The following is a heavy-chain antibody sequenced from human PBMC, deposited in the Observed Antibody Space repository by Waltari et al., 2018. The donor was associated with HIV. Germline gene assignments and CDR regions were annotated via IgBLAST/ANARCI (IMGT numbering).Heavy chain of an antibody. D-gene: IGHD6-19*01. Sequence: EVQLVESGGGLVQPGGALKLSCAASGFTFSGSTMHWVRQASGKGVELVGRSRTNANSYATAYGASVKGRFIISRGDSKNTAYLQMNNLKSEDTAVYYCTRLVAAVAGTGYWGQGTLVTVSS. CDR3: TRLVAAVAGTGY. V-gene: IGHV3-73*01. J-gene: IGHJ4*02. CDR1: GFTFSGST. CDR2: SRTNANSYAT.